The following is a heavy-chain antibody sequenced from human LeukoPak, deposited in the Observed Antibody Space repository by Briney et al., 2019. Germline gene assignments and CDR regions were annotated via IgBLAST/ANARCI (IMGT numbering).Heavy chain of an antibody. Sequence: GASVKVSRKASGYTFTGYDINWVRQATRQGLEWTGSMNPNSGNTGYAQKFQGRVTMTRNTSISTAYMELSSLRSEDTAVYYCARGLRYSSGWPSGYWGQGTLVTVSS. D-gene: IGHD6-19*01. CDR1: GYTFTGYD. CDR2: MNPNSGNT. J-gene: IGHJ4*02. CDR3: ARGLRYSSGWPSGY. V-gene: IGHV1-8*01.